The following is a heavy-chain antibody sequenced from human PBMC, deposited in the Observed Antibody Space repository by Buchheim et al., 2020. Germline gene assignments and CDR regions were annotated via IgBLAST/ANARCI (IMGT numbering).Heavy chain of an antibody. CDR1: GFTFSSYA. Sequence: EVQLLESGGGLVQPGGSLRLSCAASGFTFSSYAMSWVRQAPGTGLEWVSVISGSGGSTYYADSVKGRFTISRDNSQNSLYLQMNSLRAEDTAVYYCAKDQNIAVSENYYYAMDVWGQGTT. V-gene: IGHV3-23*01. CDR2: ISGSGGST. J-gene: IGHJ6*02. CDR3: AKDQNIAVSENYYYAMDV. D-gene: IGHD6-19*01.